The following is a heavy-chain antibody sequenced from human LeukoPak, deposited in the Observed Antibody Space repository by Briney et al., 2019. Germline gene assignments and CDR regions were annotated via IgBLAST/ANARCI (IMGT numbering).Heavy chain of an antibody. CDR2: IFSGDNT. D-gene: IGHD2-2*01. Sequence: PGGSLRLSCAASGFTVSSKYMSWARQAPGKGLEWVSVIFSGDNTYYADSVKGRFTISRDNSQNTLYLQMNSLRAEDTALYYCARDFGRGYCSSTSCYGWFDPWGQGTLVTVSS. J-gene: IGHJ5*02. CDR3: ARDFGRGYCSSTSCYGWFDP. CDR1: GFTVSSKY. V-gene: IGHV3-66*02.